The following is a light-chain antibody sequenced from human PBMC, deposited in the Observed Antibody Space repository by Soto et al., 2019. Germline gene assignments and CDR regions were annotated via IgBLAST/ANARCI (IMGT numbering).Light chain of an antibody. CDR1: QSVSSSY. CDR2: GAS. CDR3: QQYGSSPMT. J-gene: IGKJ1*01. V-gene: IGKV3-20*01. Sequence: EIVLTQSPGTLSLSPGERATLSCRASQSVSSSYFAWYQQKPGQAPRLLIYGASSRATVIPDRFSGSGSGTDFTLTISRLEPEDFAVYYCQQYGSSPMTFGQGTKVEIK.